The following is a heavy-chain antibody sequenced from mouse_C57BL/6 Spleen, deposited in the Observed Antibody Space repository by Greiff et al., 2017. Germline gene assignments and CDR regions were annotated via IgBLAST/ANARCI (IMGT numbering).Heavy chain of an antibody. CDR1: GYPFTDYE. D-gene: IGHD2-12*01. J-gene: IGHJ2*01. V-gene: IGHV1-15*01. Sequence: QVQLQQSGAELVRPGASVTLSCKASGYPFTDYEMHWVKQTPVHGLEWIGAIDPETGGTAYNQKFKGKAILTADESSSTAYMELRSLTSEDSAVYYCTRRDFSCHDYWGQGTTLTVSS. CDR2: IDPETGGT. CDR3: TRRDFSCHDY.